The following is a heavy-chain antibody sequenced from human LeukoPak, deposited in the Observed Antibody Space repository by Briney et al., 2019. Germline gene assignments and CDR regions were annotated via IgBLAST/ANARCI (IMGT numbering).Heavy chain of an antibody. Sequence: PSETLSLTCAISGGSISSYYWSWIRQPAGKGLEWIGYIYYSGSTNYNPSLKRRVTISVDTSKNQFSLKLSSVTAADTAVYYCARQTVPWGDAFDIWGQGTMVTVSS. J-gene: IGHJ3*02. CDR2: IYYSGST. CDR1: GGSISSYY. V-gene: IGHV4-59*08. D-gene: IGHD1-1*01. CDR3: ARQTVPWGDAFDI.